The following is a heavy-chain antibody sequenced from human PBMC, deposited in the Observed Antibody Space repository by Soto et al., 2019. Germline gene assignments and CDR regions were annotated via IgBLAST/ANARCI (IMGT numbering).Heavy chain of an antibody. CDR2: IYSLGST. Sequence: LSCVGSPFPVLSNQLGAACSATGKGLECGSVIYSLGSTYYADSVKGRFTISRDNSKNTLYLQMNSLRAEDMAVYYCAREGSSYYDLWRGERDYGMAVWGQGT. CDR1: PFPVLSNQ. V-gene: IGHV3-53*01. J-gene: IGHJ6*02. CDR3: AREGSSYYDLWRGERDYGMAV. D-gene: IGHD3-3*01.